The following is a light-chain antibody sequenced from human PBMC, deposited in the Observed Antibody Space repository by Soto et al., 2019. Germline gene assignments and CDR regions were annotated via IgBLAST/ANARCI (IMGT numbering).Light chain of an antibody. CDR1: QSVTDW. V-gene: IGKV1-5*01. CDR3: QQHNSNSRT. CDR2: DAS. Sequence: DIQMTQSPSTLSASVGDRVTITCRASQSVTDWLAWYQLKSGKAPKLLIYDASSLESGVPSRFSGSGSGTEFTLTISSLQPDDFATYFCQQHNSNSRTFGQGTKVDIK. J-gene: IGKJ1*01.